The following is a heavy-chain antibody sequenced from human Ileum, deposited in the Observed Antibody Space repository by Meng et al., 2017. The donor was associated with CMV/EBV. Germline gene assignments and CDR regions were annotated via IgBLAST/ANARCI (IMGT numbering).Heavy chain of an antibody. CDR3: ARDPHGSSWPYYYYGMDV. CDR1: GFTLTSYA. D-gene: IGHD6-13*01. J-gene: IGHJ6*02. CDR2: ISASGGST. V-gene: IGHV3-23*01. Sequence: GESLKISCATSGFTLTSYAMSWVRQAPGKGLEWVSAISASGGSTFYADSVKGRFTLSRDNSKNTLYLQMNSLRAEDTAVYYCARDPHGSSWPYYYYGMDVWGQGTTVTVSS.